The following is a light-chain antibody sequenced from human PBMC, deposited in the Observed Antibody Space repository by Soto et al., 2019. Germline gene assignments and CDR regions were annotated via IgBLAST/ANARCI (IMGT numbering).Light chain of an antibody. CDR2: KAS. V-gene: IGKV1-5*03. CDR1: QSISTW. CDR3: QQYNTYPLT. J-gene: IGKJ4*01. Sequence: DIQMTQSPSTLSASVGDRVTITCRASQSISTWLAWYQQKPGKAPKLLIYKASSLEGGVPSRFGGSGSGTLFNITISILHPDDFATYYCQQYNTYPLTFCGGNTVDIK.